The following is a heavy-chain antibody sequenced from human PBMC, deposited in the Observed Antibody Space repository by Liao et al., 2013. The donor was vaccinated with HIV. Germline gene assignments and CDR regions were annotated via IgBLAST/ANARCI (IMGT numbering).Heavy chain of an antibody. CDR1: GAAINSIEYH. Sequence: QLQLQESGPGLVKPLETLSLTCTVSGAAINSIEYHWGWIRQPPGKGLEWIGTVFYSGSTFYNPSLKRRVTISVDTSKNQFSLELTSVTAADTAMYYCARDYTEHFDSWGLGTLVTVSS. J-gene: IGHJ4*02. CDR3: ARDYTEHFDS. V-gene: IGHV4-39*07. CDR2: VFYSGST.